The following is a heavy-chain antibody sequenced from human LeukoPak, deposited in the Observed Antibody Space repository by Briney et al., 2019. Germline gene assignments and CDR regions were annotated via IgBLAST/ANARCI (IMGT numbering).Heavy chain of an antibody. CDR3: AREPSGWYLDY. D-gene: IGHD6-19*01. V-gene: IGHV3-23*01. CDR1: GFNFRAYT. CDR2: IYGSGEGQT. J-gene: IGHJ4*02. Sequence: GGSLRLSCAGYGFNFRAYTMNWVRQAPGQGLQWVSGIYGSGEGQTFYADSVRGRFTISRDDSRNLVFLHMDSLRVEDTAVYYCAREPSGWYLDYWGQGTLVTVSS.